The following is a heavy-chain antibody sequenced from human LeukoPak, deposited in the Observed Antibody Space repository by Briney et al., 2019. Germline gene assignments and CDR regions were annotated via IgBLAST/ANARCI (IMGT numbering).Heavy chain of an antibody. CDR1: GGSFSGYY. V-gene: IGHV4-34*01. J-gene: IGHJ4*02. CDR3: AREVCSGGSCSSFDY. CDR2: INHSGST. D-gene: IGHD2-15*01. Sequence: PSETLSLTCAVYGGSFSGYYWSWIRQPPGKGLEWIGEINHSGSTNYNSALKSRVTISVDTSKNQFSLKLNSVTAADTAVYYCAREVCSGGSCSSFDYWGQGTLVTVSS.